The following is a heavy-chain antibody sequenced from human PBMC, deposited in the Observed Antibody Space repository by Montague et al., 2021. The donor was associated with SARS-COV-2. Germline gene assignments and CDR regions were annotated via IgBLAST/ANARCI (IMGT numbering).Heavy chain of an antibody. CDR3: AKSRGIRYDSSGYYYPLDY. CDR2: IYSGGSSA. CDR1: GFTFSSYA. V-gene: IGHV3-23*03. J-gene: IGHJ4*02. Sequence: SLRLSWAASGFTFSSYAMSWVRQAPGKGLEWVSVIYSGGSSAYYAGSVKGRFTISRDNSKNTLYLQMNSLRAEDTAVYYCAKSRGIRYDSSGYYYPLDYWGQGTLVTVSS. D-gene: IGHD3-22*01.